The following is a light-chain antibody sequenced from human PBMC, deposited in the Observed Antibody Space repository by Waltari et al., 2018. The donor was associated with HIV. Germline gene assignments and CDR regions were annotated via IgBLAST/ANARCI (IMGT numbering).Light chain of an antibody. J-gene: IGLJ1*01. Sequence: YDLTQPPSVSVSPGQTATITCSGDKLGNKYVSWYRQRPGQSPVLVIYSDAKRPSGIPDRFSGSNSGSTATLTISGTQAMDEGDYYCQAWDTTTAVFGTGTRVTVL. CDR1: KLGNKY. CDR2: SDA. CDR3: QAWDTTTAV. V-gene: IGLV3-1*01.